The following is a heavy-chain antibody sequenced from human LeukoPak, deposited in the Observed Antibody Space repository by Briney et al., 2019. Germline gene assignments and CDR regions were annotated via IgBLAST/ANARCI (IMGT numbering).Heavy chain of an antibody. CDR2: IIPIFGTA. Sequence: SVTVSCTASGGTFSSYAISWVRQAPGQGLEWMGGIIPIFGTANYAQKFQGRVTITADESTSTAYMELSSLRSEDTAVYYCAREHYYDSSGYYYKRYYYYGMDVWGQGTTVTVSS. D-gene: IGHD3-22*01. V-gene: IGHV1-69*01. CDR1: GGTFSSYA. CDR3: AREHYYDSSGYYYKRYYYYGMDV. J-gene: IGHJ6*02.